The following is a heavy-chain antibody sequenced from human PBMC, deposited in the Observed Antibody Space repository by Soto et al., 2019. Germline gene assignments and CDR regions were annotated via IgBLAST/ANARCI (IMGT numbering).Heavy chain of an antibody. V-gene: IGHV4-30-4*01. CDR3: ARDRIMITFGGVIVTSYGMDV. Sequence: QVQLQESGPGLVKPSQTLSLTCTVSGGSISSGDYYWSWIRQPPGKGLEWIGYIYYSGSTYYNPCLKSRVTISVDTSKNQFSLKLSSVTAADTAVYYCARDRIMITFGGVIVTSYGMDVWGQGTTVTVSS. J-gene: IGHJ6*02. CDR2: IYYSGST. D-gene: IGHD3-16*02. CDR1: GGSISSGDYY.